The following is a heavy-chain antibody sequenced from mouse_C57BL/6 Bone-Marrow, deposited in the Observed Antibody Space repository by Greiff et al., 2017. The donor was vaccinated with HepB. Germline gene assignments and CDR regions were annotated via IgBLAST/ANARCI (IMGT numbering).Heavy chain of an antibody. D-gene: IGHD2-4*01. J-gene: IGHJ4*01. CDR3: AIYYDYDGPHYYAMDY. CDR1: EYEFPSHD. Sequence: EVQRVDSGGGLVQPGESLKLSCESNEYEFPSHDMSWVRKTPEKRLELVAAINSDGGSTYYPDTMERRFIISRDNTKKTLYLQMSSLRSEDTALYYCAIYYDYDGPHYYAMDYWGQGTSVTVSS. CDR2: INSDGGST. V-gene: IGHV5-2*01.